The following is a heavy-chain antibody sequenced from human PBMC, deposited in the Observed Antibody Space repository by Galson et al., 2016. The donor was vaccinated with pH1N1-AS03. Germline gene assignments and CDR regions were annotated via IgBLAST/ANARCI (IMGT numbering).Heavy chain of an antibody. Sequence: SVKVSCKASGGTFSSYATSWVRQAPGQGLEWMGGIIPIFGTANYAQKFQGRVTITADESTSTAYMELSSLRSEDTAVYYCARGGISYGSGSYYPAFDHWGQGTLVTVSS. CDR2: IIPIFGTA. CDR3: ARGGISYGSGSYYPAFDH. J-gene: IGHJ4*02. CDR1: GGTFSSYA. D-gene: IGHD3-10*01. V-gene: IGHV1-69*13.